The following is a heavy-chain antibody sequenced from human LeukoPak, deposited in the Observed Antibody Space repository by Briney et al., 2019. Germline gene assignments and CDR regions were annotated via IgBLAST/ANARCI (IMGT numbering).Heavy chain of an antibody. Sequence: ASVKVSCKASGYTFGSYALYWVRQAPGQTLECMGWISPGNGNTEYSQKLQGRVTITRDTSANTAYMELSSLRSEDTAVYYCARCDYYGSGTYYNVGHLYNMDVWGKGTTVTVSS. D-gene: IGHD3-10*01. V-gene: IGHV1-3*01. CDR1: GYTFGSYA. CDR2: ISPGNGNT. J-gene: IGHJ6*04. CDR3: ARCDYYGSGTYYNVGHLYNMDV.